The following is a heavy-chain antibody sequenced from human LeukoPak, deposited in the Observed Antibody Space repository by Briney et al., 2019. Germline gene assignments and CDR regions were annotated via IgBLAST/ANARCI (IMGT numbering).Heavy chain of an antibody. Sequence: GGSLRLSCAASGFTFSSHRMHWVRQAPGKGLVWVSCVSTDGSTTNYADSVKGRFTISRDNAKNTLYLQMNSLRVEDTAVYYCAREYNYDLDVWGKGTTVTVSS. CDR1: GFTFSSHR. CDR2: VSTDGSTT. J-gene: IGHJ6*04. CDR3: AREYNYDLDV. V-gene: IGHV3-74*01.